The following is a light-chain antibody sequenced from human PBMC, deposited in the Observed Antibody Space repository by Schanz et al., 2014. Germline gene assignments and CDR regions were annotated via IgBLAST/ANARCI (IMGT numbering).Light chain of an antibody. J-gene: IGLJ3*02. CDR2: EGS. Sequence: QSALTQPASVSGSPGQSITISCTGTSSDVGSYNLVSWYQQHPGKAPKLIIYEGSNRPSGVSNRFSGSKSGNTASLTISGLQAEDEADYHCCSYAGKYTWVFGGGTKLTVL. CDR3: CSYAGKYTWV. CDR1: SSDVGSYNL. V-gene: IGLV2-23*01.